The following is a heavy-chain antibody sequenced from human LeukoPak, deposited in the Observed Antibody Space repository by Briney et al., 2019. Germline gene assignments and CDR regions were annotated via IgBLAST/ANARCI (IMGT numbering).Heavy chain of an antibody. J-gene: IGHJ6*03. CDR2: ISGSGAYT. Sequence: PGGSLRLSCAASGFTFSNYAMSWVRQAPGKGLEWVSAISGSGAYTYYADSVKGRLTISRDNSKNTLYLQMNSLRAEDTAVCYCARDSHDFNYYYYMDVWGKGTTVTVSS. CDR1: GFTFSNYA. CDR3: ARDSHDFNYYYYMDV. V-gene: IGHV3-23*01. D-gene: IGHD3/OR15-3a*01.